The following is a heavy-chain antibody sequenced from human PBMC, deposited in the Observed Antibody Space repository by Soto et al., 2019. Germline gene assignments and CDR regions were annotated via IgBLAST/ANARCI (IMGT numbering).Heavy chain of an antibody. J-gene: IGHJ6*02. CDR2: IIPSGGST. V-gene: IGHV1-46*01. Sequence: GASVKVSCKASGYTFTSYYMHWVRQAPGQGLEWMVIIIPSGGSTSYAQKFQGRVTMIRDTSTSTVYMELSSLRSEDTAVYYCARDRVLRLRGWYYYYYYGMDVWGQGTTVTVSS. CDR3: ARDRVLRLRGWYYYYYYGMDV. CDR1: GYTFTSYY. D-gene: IGHD2-15*01.